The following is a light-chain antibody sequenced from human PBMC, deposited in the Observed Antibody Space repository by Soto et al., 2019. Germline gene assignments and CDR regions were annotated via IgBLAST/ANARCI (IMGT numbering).Light chain of an antibody. V-gene: IGKV3-20*01. CDR1: QSVSNRY. Sequence: EIVLTQSPGTLSLSPGERATLSCRASQSVSNRYLAWYQQKPGQAPRLFISGASTRATGIPDRFSGSGSGTDFTLTISRLEPEDFAVYYCQQYGNSRWTFGQGTKVEIK. J-gene: IGKJ1*01. CDR2: GAS. CDR3: QQYGNSRWT.